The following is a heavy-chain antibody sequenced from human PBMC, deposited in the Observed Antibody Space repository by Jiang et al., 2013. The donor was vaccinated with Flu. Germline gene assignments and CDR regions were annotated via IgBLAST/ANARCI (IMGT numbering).Heavy chain of an antibody. V-gene: IGHV7-4-1*02. Sequence: QSGSELKKPGASVKVSCKASGYTFISYVMNWVRQAPGQGLEWMGWINTNTGNPTYAQGFTGRFVFSLDTSASTAYLQISSLKAEDTAVYYCARSIRQGRLQLQDPHTWDYWGQGTLVTVSS. J-gene: IGHJ4*02. D-gene: IGHD5-24*01. CDR1: GYTFISYV. CDR3: ARSIRQGRLQLQDPHTWDY. CDR2: INTNTGNP.